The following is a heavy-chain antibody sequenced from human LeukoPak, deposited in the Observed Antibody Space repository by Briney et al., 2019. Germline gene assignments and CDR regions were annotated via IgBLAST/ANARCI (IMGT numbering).Heavy chain of an antibody. Sequence: GGSLRLSCAASGFTFSPYSMNWVRQAPGKGLEWVSSISSSSSYIYYADSVKGRFTISRDNAKNSLYLQMNSLRAEDTAVYYCARERGAGIAAAGPYYYYYMDVWGKGTTVTVSS. CDR2: ISSSSSYI. CDR3: ARERGAGIAAAGPYYYYYMDV. V-gene: IGHV3-21*01. CDR1: GFTFSPYS. J-gene: IGHJ6*03. D-gene: IGHD6-13*01.